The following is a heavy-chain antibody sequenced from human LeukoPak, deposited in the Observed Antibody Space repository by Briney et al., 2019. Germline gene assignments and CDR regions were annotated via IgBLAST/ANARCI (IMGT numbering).Heavy chain of an antibody. J-gene: IGHJ3*02. CDR2: ISASGNT. CDR3: ARGVTVFGGAPKGALDI. D-gene: IGHD3-3*01. V-gene: IGHV4-61*02. Sequence: PSETLSLTCSVSGDSLNRGSYYWNWIWQPAGKGLEWLGRISASGNTNYNPSLKSRVTISVDASKNQFSLRLTSVTAADTAVYFCARGVTVFGGAPKGALDIWGRGTMVTVSS. CDR1: GDSLNRGSYY.